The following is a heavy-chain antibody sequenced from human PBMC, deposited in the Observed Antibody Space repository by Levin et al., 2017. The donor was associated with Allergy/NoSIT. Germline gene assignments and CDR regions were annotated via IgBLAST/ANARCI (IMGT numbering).Heavy chain of an antibody. J-gene: IGHJ2*01. CDR3: ARFFYGGNLGWYFDL. CDR2: LYPGNSDS. D-gene: IGHD4-23*01. Sequence: GESLKISCKGSGYIFINYWIGWVRQMPGKGLEWMGILYPGNSDSRYSPSFQGQVTISADKSISTAYLQWSSLKASDTAMYYCARFFYGGNLGWYFDLWGRGTLVTVSS. V-gene: IGHV5-51*01. CDR1: GYIFINYW.